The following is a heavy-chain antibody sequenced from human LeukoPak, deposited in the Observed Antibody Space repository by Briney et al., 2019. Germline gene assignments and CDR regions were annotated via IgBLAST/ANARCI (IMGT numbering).Heavy chain of an antibody. CDR1: GHAFFDYY. CDR3: ARWGDWARYAMDV. J-gene: IGHJ6*02. CDR2: VNPNSGGT. V-gene: IGHV1-2*02. D-gene: IGHD3-10*01. Sequence: ASVKVSCKASGHAFFDYYMHWVRQAPGQGLEWMGWVNPNSGGTNHAQKFQGRVTMTRDTSISTAYMELSRLRSDDTAVYYCARWGDWARYAMDVWGQGTTVTVSS.